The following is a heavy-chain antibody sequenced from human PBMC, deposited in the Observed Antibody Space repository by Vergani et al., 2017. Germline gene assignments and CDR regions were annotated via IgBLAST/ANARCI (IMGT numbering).Heavy chain of an antibody. CDR3: ARAGVPAAALEGAVFDY. CDR2: IIPIFGTA. V-gene: IGHV1-69*01. CDR1: GGTFSSYA. D-gene: IGHD2-2*01. J-gene: IGHJ4*02. Sequence: QVQLVQSGAEVKKPGSSVKVSCKASGGTFSSYAISWVRQAPGQGLEWMGGIIPIFGTANYAQKFQGRVTLTADESTSTAYMELSSLRSEDAAVYYCARAGVPAAALEGAVFDYWGQGTLVTVSS.